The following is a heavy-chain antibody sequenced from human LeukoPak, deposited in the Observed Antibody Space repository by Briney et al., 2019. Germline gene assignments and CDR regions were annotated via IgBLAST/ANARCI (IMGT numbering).Heavy chain of an antibody. CDR2: IHYSGSS. V-gene: IGHV4-59*03. CDR3: VLAPNSNWFDF. D-gene: IGHD2-8*01. Sequence: SETLSLTCTVSGDSTSNFYWNWIRQSPGKGLEWIGNIHYSGSSAYNPSLKSRGTISIDTSRRQFFLKLNSVTAADTAVYFCVLAPNSNWFDFWGPGTLVTVSS. J-gene: IGHJ5*01. CDR1: GDSTSNFY.